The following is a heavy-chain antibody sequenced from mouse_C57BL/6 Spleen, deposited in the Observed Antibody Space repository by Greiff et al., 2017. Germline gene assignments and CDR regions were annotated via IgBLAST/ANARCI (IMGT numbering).Heavy chain of an antibody. CDR2: IDPEDGEN. CDR3: GRGGYERGNYFDY. D-gene: IGHD2-3*01. CDR1: GFNIKDYY. V-gene: IGHV14-2*01. Sequence: VQLQQSGAELVKPGASVKLSCTASGFNIKDYYMHWVKQRTEKGLEWIGRIDPEDGENKYAPKFQGKATITADTSSNTAYLQLSSLTSEDTAVYYCGRGGYERGNYFDYWGQGTTLTVSS. J-gene: IGHJ2*01.